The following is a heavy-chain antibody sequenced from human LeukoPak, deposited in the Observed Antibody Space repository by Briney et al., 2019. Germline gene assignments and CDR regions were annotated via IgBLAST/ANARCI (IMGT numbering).Heavy chain of an antibody. J-gene: IGHJ4*02. CDR2: ISSSGSTI. CDR1: GFTFSSYT. CDR3: ASRNYGGHPIPLDY. Sequence: GGSLRLSCAASGFTFSSYTMNWVRQAPGKGLEWVSYISSSGSTIYYADSVKGRFTISRDNAKNSLYLQMNSLRVDDTAFYYCASRNYGGHPIPLDYWGQGILVTVSS. D-gene: IGHD4-23*01. V-gene: IGHV3-48*04.